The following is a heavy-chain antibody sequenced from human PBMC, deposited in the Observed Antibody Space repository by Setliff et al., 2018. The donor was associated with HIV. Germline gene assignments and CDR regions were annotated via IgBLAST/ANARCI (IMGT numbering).Heavy chain of an antibody. CDR3: ARDRYAGEIDY. Sequence: SQTLSLTCTVSGGSISSYHWSWIRQPPGKGLEWIASIYYSGNTYYNPSLKSRLTIAVDTSKNQFSLKLSSVTAADTAVYYCARDRYAGEIDYWGQGTLVTVPS. CDR1: GGSISSYH. V-gene: IGHV4-59*12. CDR2: IYYSGNT. D-gene: IGHD3-10*01. J-gene: IGHJ4*02.